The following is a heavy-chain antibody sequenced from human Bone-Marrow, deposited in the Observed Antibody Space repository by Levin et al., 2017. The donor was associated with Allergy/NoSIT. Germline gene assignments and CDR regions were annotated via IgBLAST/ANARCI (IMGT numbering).Heavy chain of an antibody. J-gene: IGHJ4*02. D-gene: IGHD1-26*01. CDR3: GRDPAMEPDY. CDR1: GFTFSKFG. Sequence: PGGSLRLSCTGSGFTFSKFGIHWARQAPGKGLQWVGVIWFDGHRGNLATSVRGRFTASRDDSINTVYLEMNSLRVEDTGVYYCGRDPAMEPDYWSQGTPVIVST. V-gene: IGHV3-33*01. CDR2: IWFDGHRG.